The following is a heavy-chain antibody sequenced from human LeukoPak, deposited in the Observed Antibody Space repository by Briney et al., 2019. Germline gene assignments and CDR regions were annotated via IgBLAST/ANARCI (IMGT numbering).Heavy chain of an antibody. CDR1: GFTFDDYG. CDR2: INWNGGSI. V-gene: IGHV3-20*04. CDR3: ARDPTEGFEELLSPPDY. Sequence: GGSLRLSCAASGFTFDDYGMRWVRQGPGKGLEWVSGINWNGGSIGYADSVKGRFTISRDNAKNSLYLQMNSLRAEDTALYYCARDPTEGFEELLSPPDYWGQGTLVTVSS. J-gene: IGHJ4*02. D-gene: IGHD3-10*01.